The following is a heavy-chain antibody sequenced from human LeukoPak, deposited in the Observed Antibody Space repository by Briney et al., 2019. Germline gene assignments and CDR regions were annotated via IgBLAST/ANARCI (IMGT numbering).Heavy chain of an antibody. J-gene: IGHJ4*02. Sequence: GGSLRLSCAASGFTFSSYWMHWVRQAPGKGLVWVSRINSDGSSTSYADSVKGRFTISRDNAKNSLYLQMNSLRAKDTAVYYCARESYSNYGTFDYWGQGTLVTVSS. CDR2: INSDGSST. CDR1: GFTFSSYW. D-gene: IGHD4-11*01. V-gene: IGHV3-74*01. CDR3: ARESYSNYGTFDY.